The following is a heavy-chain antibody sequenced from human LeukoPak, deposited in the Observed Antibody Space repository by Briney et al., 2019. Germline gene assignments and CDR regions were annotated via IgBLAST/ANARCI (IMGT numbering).Heavy chain of an antibody. Sequence: SETLSLTCPVSGGSISNYYWSWIRQPPGKGLEWIGHIYYSGATKYNPSLKSRITISVDTSKNQFSLMLSSVTAADTAVYYCARFGITVVRGGKYYFDYWGQGTLVTVSS. D-gene: IGHD3-10*01. CDR1: GGSISNYY. J-gene: IGHJ4*02. CDR2: IYYSGAT. V-gene: IGHV4-59*08. CDR3: ARFGITVVRGGKYYFDY.